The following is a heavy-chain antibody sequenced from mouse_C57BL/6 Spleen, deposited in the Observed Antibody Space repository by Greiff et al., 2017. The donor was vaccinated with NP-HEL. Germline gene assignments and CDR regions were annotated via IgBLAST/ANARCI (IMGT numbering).Heavy chain of an antibody. D-gene: IGHD1-1*01. CDR1: GFSLTSYG. Sequence: QVQLKQSGPGLVQPSQSLSITCTVSGFSLTSYGVHWVRQPPGKGLEWLGVIWSGGSTDYNAAFISRLSISKDNSKSKVFFKMNSLQADDTAIYYCAKKGTTVDYYAMDYWGQGTSVTVSS. V-gene: IGHV2-4*01. CDR2: IWSGGST. CDR3: AKKGTTVDYYAMDY. J-gene: IGHJ4*01.